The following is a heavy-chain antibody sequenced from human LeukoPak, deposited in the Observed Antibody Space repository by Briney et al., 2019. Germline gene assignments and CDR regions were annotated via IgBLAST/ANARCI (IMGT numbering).Heavy chain of an antibody. CDR2: MNPNSGGT. J-gene: IGHJ5*02. Sequence: ASVKVSCTASGYTLTGYYMHWVRQAPGQGLEWMGWMNPNSGGTKYAQKFQGRVTMTRDTSISTAYMELSRLRSDDTAMYYCARDKLGLGELSLSDQWGQGTLVTVFS. V-gene: IGHV1-2*02. D-gene: IGHD3-16*02. CDR1: GYTLTGYY. CDR3: ARDKLGLGELSLSDQ.